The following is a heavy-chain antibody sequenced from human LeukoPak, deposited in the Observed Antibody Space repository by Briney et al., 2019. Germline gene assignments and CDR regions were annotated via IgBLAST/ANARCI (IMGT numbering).Heavy chain of an antibody. CDR3: VKSTYSDTSGYFAFDS. Sequence: GGPLRLSCADSGFNFRTYAMSWVRQAPGKGLEWVSTITDSGGTSYYADSVKGRFTISRDNSKNSLYLQMSNLRTGDTAVYYCVKSTYSDTSGYFAFDSWGQGSLVTVSA. V-gene: IGHV3-23*01. J-gene: IGHJ4*02. CDR1: GFNFRTYA. D-gene: IGHD3-22*01. CDR2: ITDSGGTS.